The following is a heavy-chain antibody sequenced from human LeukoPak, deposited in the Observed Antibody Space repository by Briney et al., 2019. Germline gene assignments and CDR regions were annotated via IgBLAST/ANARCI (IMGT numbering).Heavy chain of an antibody. V-gene: IGHV1-46*01. Sequence: ASVKVSCKASGYTFTSYYMHWVRQAPGQGLEWMGIINPSGGSTSYAQKFQGRVTMTRDTSTSTVYIELSSLRSEDTAVYYCARDRGDYDSSGYYSFGYWGQGTLVTVSS. CDR3: ARDRGDYDSSGYYSFGY. J-gene: IGHJ4*02. CDR1: GYTFTSYY. D-gene: IGHD3-22*01. CDR2: INPSGGST.